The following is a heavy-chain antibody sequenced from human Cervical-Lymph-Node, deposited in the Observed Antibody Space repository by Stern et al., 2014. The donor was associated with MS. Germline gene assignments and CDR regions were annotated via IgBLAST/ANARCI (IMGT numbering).Heavy chain of an antibody. V-gene: IGHV1-69*01. Sequence: QVPLLESWAEVKKPESSAKVSCKASGGSFSSFDISLVRQAPGQRLEWLGELSPMFGVANYAQNFQGRVTFTADESTSTDYMELNSLRSEDTAVYYCARHQGGIAANWGQGTLVTVSS. CDR3: ARHQGGIAAN. D-gene: IGHD6-13*01. CDR1: GGSFSSFD. J-gene: IGHJ4*02. CDR2: LSPMFGVA.